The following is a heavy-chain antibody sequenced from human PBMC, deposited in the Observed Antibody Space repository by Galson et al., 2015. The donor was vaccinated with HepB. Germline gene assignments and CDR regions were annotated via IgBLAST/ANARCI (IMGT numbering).Heavy chain of an antibody. D-gene: IGHD6-13*01. CDR2: IIPIFGTT. Sequence: SVKVSCKASGGTYSRYGISWVRQAPGQGLEWMGGIIPIFGTTNYSGKFQGRATITADDSTTTVYMEVTSLRFDDTAVYYCARGVRYTSSWHFDSWGQGTLITVSS. J-gene: IGHJ4*02. CDR3: ARGVRYTSSWHFDS. CDR1: GGTYSRYG. V-gene: IGHV1-69*13.